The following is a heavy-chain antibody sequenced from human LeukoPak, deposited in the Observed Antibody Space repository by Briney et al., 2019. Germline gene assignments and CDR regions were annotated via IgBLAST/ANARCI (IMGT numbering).Heavy chain of an antibody. CDR2: ISSSGGNI. Sequence: GGSLRLSCVVSGFDLSDYYMSWIRQAPGKGLEWISYISSSGGNIYFADSVKGRFTMSRDNARGSLYLQMNSLTADDTAIYYCARRRDYFDYWGQGTLVTVSS. CDR1: GFDLSDYY. V-gene: IGHV3-11*01. CDR3: ARRRDYFDY. J-gene: IGHJ4*02.